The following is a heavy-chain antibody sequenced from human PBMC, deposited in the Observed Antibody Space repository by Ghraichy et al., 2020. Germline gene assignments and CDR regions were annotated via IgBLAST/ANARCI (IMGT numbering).Heavy chain of an antibody. CDR2: ISSNGGST. CDR3: VPRRFMSFDY. J-gene: IGHJ4*02. CDR1: GFTFSSYA. Sequence: GESLNISCSASGFTFSSYAMHWVRQAPGKGLEYVSAISSNGGSTYYADSVKGRFTISRDNSKNTLYLQMSSLRAEDTAVYYCVPRRFMSFDYWGQGTLVTVSS. V-gene: IGHV3-64D*06. D-gene: IGHD3-16*01.